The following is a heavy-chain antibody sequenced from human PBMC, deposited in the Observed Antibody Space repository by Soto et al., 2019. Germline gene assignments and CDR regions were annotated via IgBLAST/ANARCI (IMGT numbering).Heavy chain of an antibody. V-gene: IGHV1-46*01. CDR2: INPSGGST. J-gene: IGHJ6*02. Sequence: ASVKVSCKASGYTFTSYYMHWVRQAPGQGLEWMGIINPSGGSTSYAQKFQGRVTMTRDTSTSTIYMELSSLRSEYTAVYYCARLQIAVAGTSYYYYGMDVWGQGTTVTVSS. CDR1: GYTFTSYY. CDR3: ARLQIAVAGTSYYYYGMDV. D-gene: IGHD6-19*01.